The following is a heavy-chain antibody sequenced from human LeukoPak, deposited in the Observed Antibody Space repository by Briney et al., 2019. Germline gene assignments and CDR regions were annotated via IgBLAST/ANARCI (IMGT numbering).Heavy chain of an antibody. Sequence: GGSLRLSCTASGFTFGDYAMSWVRQAPGKGLEWVGFIRSKAYGGTTEYAASVKGRFTVSRDDSKSIAYLQMNSLKTEDTAVYYCAKDSPSRTATTEVPVDYWGQGTLVTVSS. V-gene: IGHV3-49*04. CDR3: AKDSPSRTATTEVPVDY. J-gene: IGHJ4*02. CDR1: GFTFGDYA. CDR2: IRSKAYGGTT. D-gene: IGHD1/OR15-1a*01.